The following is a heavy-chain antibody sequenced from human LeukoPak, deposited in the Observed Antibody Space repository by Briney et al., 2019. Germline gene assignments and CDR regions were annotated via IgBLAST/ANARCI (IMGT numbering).Heavy chain of an antibody. CDR1: GYTFTGYY. CDR2: INPNSGGT. D-gene: IGHD3-10*02. Sequence: ASVKVSCKASGYTFTGYYMHWVRQAPGQGIEWMGWINPNSGGTNYAQKFQGRVTMTRDTSISTAHMELSRLRSDDTAVYYCARDLSSGIFDYWGQGTLVTVSS. V-gene: IGHV1-2*02. J-gene: IGHJ4*02. CDR3: ARDLSSGIFDY.